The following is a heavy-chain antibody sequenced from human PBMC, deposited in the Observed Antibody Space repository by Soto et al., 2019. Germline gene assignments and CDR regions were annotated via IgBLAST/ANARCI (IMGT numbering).Heavy chain of an antibody. Sequence: SETLSRTCAVYGGSFSCYYWSWIRQPPGKGLEWIGEINHSGSTNYNPSLKSRVTISVDTPKNQFSLKLSSVTAADTAVYYCARHSYCTSVSCYPVVWFDPWGQGTLVTVSS. CDR1: GGSFSCYY. CDR3: ARHSYCTSVSCYPVVWFDP. CDR2: INHSGST. V-gene: IGHV4-34*01. J-gene: IGHJ5*02. D-gene: IGHD2-2*01.